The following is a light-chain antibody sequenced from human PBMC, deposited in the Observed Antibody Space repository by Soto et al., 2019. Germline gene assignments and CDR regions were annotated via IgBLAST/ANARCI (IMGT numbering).Light chain of an antibody. CDR1: SSDVGGYNY. V-gene: IGLV2-14*01. CDR3: SSYTSSSPFV. J-gene: IGLJ1*01. Sequence: QSALTQPASVSGSPGRSITSSCTGTSSDVGGYNYVSWYQQHPGKAPKLMIYEVSNRPSGVSNRFSGSKSGNTASLTISGLQAEDEADYYCSSYTSSSPFVFGTGTKVTVL. CDR2: EVS.